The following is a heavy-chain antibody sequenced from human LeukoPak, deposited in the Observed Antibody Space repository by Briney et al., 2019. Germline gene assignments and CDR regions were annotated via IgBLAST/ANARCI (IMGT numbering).Heavy chain of an antibody. CDR1: GFTVSSNY. CDR2: IGRSGGDT. J-gene: IGHJ4*02. CDR3: VKDHKSGRFFDY. Sequence: PSGGSLRLSCAASGFTVSSNYMSWVRQAPGKGLEWVSGIGRSGGDTYYADSVKGQFTISRDNSKNTLFLEMNSLRAEDTAIYFCVKDHKSGRFFDYWGQGTLVAVST. D-gene: IGHD3-16*01. V-gene: IGHV3-23*01.